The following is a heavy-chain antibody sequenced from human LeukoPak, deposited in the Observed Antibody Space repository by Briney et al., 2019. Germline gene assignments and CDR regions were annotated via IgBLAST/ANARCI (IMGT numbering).Heavy chain of an antibody. V-gene: IGHV3-48*04. J-gene: IGHJ4*02. CDR3: ARGRSGAKPSDFDY. Sequence: GGSLRLSCAASGFTFSSYSMNWVRQAPGKGLEWVSYISSSSSTIYYADSVKGRFTISRDNAKNSLYVQMNSLRAEDTAVYYCARGRSGAKPSDFDYWGQGTLVTVSS. D-gene: IGHD2-15*01. CDR1: GFTFSSYS. CDR2: ISSSSSTI.